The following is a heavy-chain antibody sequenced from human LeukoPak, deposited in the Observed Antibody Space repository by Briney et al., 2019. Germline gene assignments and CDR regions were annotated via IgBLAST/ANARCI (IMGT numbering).Heavy chain of an antibody. D-gene: IGHD6-19*01. J-gene: IGHJ4*02. CDR2: ISWNSGSI. CDR3: AKAGTSSGWSEIDY. Sequence: PGGSLRLSCAASGFTFDDYAMHWVRQAPGKGLEWVSGISWNSGSIGYADPVKGRFTISRDNAKNSLYLQMNSLRAEDTALYYCAKAGTSSGWSEIDYWGQGTLVTVSS. V-gene: IGHV3-9*01. CDR1: GFTFDDYA.